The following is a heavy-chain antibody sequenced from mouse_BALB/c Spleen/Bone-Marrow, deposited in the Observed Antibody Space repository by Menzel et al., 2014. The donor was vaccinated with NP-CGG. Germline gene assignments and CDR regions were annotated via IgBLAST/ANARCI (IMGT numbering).Heavy chain of an antibody. Sequence: EVQLVESGGGLVQPGGSRKLSCAASGFTFSSFGMHWVRQAPEKGLEWVAYISRGSSTVYYADKVMGRFTISRDNPKNTLFLQMTSLRSEDTAMYYCARSGSSSGYFDYWGQGTTLTVSS. CDR1: GFTFSSFG. D-gene: IGHD1-1*01. CDR2: ISRGSSTV. V-gene: IGHV5-17*02. J-gene: IGHJ2*01. CDR3: ARSGSSSGYFDY.